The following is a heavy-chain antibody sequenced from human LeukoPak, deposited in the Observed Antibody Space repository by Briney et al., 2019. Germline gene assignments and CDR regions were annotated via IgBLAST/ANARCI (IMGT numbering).Heavy chain of an antibody. D-gene: IGHD5-18*01. J-gene: IGHJ4*02. Sequence: ASVKVSCKASGYTFTGYYMHWVRQAPGQGLKWMGWINPNSGGTNYAQKFQGRVTMTRDTSISTAYMELSRLRSDDTAVYYCARGHPGYSYAFDYWGQGTLVTVSS. V-gene: IGHV1-2*02. CDR3: ARGHPGYSYAFDY. CDR1: GYTFTGYY. CDR2: INPNSGGT.